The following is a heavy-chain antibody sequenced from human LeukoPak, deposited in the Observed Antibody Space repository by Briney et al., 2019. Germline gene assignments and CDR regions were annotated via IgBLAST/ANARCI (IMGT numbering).Heavy chain of an antibody. V-gene: IGHV3-23*01. Sequence: GGSLRLPCVASGFTFSNYAMSWVRQAPGKGLEWVSVMSGSGANTFYADSVKGRFTISRDNSKNTLSLQMNSLRAEDTALYYCAEDLRSSRGYFDYWGQGTLVTVSS. D-gene: IGHD4-17*01. CDR2: MSGSGANT. CDR1: GFTFSNYA. J-gene: IGHJ4*02. CDR3: AEDLRSSRGYFDY.